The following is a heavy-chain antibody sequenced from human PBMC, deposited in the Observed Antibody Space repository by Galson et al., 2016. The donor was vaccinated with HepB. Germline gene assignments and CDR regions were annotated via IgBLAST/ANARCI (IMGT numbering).Heavy chain of an antibody. CDR2: IKSNGDTT. CDR3: ARDHFYDSRGYYLDC. Sequence: SLRLSCAASGFSFSTYTMHWVRRAPGRGPEYVSAIKSNGDTTYYANSVKGRFTISRDNSKNTLYLQMGSLRAEDTAIYYCARDHFYDSRGYYLDCWGQGTLATVSS. V-gene: IGHV3-64*01. J-gene: IGHJ4*02. CDR1: GFSFSTYT. D-gene: IGHD3-22*01.